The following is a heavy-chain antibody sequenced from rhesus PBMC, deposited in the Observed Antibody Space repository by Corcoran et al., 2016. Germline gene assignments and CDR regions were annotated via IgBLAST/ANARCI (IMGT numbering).Heavy chain of an antibody. CDR3: ARGYSYSEIVFDY. J-gene: IGHJ4*01. CDR2: ISGSGGRT. Sequence: QLQLQESGPGLVKPSETLSLTCPVSGGSIRSNYWCWIRQPPGEGLEWIGRISGSGGRTDYNPSRKSRVTISTDTSKNQFSLKLSSVTAADTAVYYCARGYSYSEIVFDYWGQGVLVTVSS. D-gene: IGHD5-12*01. CDR1: GGSIRSNY. V-gene: IGHV4-173*01.